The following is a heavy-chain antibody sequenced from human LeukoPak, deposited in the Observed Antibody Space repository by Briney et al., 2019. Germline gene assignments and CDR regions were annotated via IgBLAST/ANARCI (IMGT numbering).Heavy chain of an antibody. J-gene: IGHJ4*02. D-gene: IGHD3-10*01. V-gene: IGHV3-64*01. CDR3: ARSYGSGSYHDY. CDR1: GFTFSSYA. Sequence: GGSLRLSCAASGFTFSSYAMHWVRQAPGKGLEYVSAISSNGGSTYYANSVKGRFTISRDNSKNTLYLQMGSLRAEDMAVYYCARSYGSGSYHDYWGQGTLVTVSS. CDR2: ISSNGGST.